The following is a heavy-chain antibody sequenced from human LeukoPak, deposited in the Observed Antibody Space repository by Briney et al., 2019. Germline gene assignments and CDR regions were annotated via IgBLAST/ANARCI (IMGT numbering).Heavy chain of an antibody. CDR2: ISGSGGST. Sequence: GGSLRLSCAASGFTFSSYAMSWVRQAPGKGLEWVSAISGSGGSTYYADSVKGRFTISRDNSKNTLYLQMNSLRAEDTAVYYCAKGRGPPNYYYDSSGYSFWDYWGQGTLVTVSS. V-gene: IGHV3-23*01. CDR3: AKGRGPPNYYYDSSGYSFWDY. J-gene: IGHJ4*02. CDR1: GFTFSSYA. D-gene: IGHD3-22*01.